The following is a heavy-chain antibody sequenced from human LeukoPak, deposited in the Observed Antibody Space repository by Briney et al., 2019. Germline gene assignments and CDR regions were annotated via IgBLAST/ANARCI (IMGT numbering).Heavy chain of an antibody. CDR1: GFTFSSYA. D-gene: IGHD2-21*02. Sequence: GGSLRLSCAASGFTFSSYAMHWVRQAPGKGLEWVSLMSYDGSKSYYADSVKGRFTISRDNSKNMLFLQMSGLRPEDTALYHCAKEVDCPSDCLFFHSWGQGTLVTVSS. CDR3: AKEVDCPSDCLFFHS. J-gene: IGHJ4*02. CDR2: MSYDGSKS. V-gene: IGHV3-30*04.